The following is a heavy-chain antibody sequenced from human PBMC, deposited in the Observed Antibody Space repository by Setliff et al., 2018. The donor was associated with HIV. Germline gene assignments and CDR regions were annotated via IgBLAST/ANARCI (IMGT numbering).Heavy chain of an antibody. J-gene: IGHJ4*02. CDR2: ISVYNGNR. V-gene: IGHV1-18*01. CDR3: ARGGGLKPFGYQLDY. D-gene: IGHD2-2*01. CDR1: GYTFSRFG. Sequence: ASVKVSCKASGYTFSRFGITWVRQAPGQGLEWMGWISVYNGNRDYALNFRGRVTLTTDTSASTAYMELTSLRSDDTAVYYCARGGGLKPFGYQLDYWGQGTLVTVSS.